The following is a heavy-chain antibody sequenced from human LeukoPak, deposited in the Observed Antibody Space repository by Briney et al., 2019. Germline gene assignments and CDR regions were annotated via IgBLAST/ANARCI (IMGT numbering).Heavy chain of an antibody. Sequence: PGGSLRLSCAASGFTFSSYEINWVRQAPGKGLECVSYISSSGSIIYYADSVKGRFTISRDNAKNSLYLQMNSLRAEDTAVYYCAELGITMIGGVWGKGTTVTTSS. CDR2: ISSSGSII. CDR1: GFTFSSYE. V-gene: IGHV3-48*03. D-gene: IGHD3-10*02. J-gene: IGHJ6*04. CDR3: AELGITMIGGV.